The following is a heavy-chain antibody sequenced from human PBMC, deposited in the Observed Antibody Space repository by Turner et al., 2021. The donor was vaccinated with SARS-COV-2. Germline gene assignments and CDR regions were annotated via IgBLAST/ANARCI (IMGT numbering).Heavy chain of an antibody. Sequence: GPGLVKPSETLSLTCTVSGGSISSSCYYWGWIRQPPGKGLEWIGSIYYSGSTYYNPSLKSRVTISVDTSKNQFSLKLSSVTAADTAVYYCAPSPITMVRGVITFGWFDPWGQGTLVTVSS. J-gene: IGHJ5*02. CDR1: GGSISSSCYY. CDR2: IYYSGST. CDR3: APSPITMVRGVITFGWFDP. D-gene: IGHD3-10*01. V-gene: IGHV4-39*01.